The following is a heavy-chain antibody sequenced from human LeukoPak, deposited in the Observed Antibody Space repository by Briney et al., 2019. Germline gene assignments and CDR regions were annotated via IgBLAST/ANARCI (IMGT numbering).Heavy chain of an antibody. J-gene: IGHJ4*02. V-gene: IGHV4-34*01. CDR1: GGSFNGYY. D-gene: IGHD3-22*01. Sequence: KPSETLSLTCAVYGGSFNGYYWSWIRQPPGKGLEWIGEINHSGSTNYNPSLKSRVTISVDTSKNQFSLKLSSVTAADTAVYYCARGLVDYYDSSGYLDYWGQGTLVTVSS. CDR3: ARGLVDYYDSSGYLDY. CDR2: INHSGST.